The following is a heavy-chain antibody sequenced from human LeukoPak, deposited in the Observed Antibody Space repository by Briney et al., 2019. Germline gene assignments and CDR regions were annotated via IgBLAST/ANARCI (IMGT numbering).Heavy chain of an antibody. CDR3: ARAGGGREYQLPFDY. CDR1: GGSINNYY. D-gene: IGHD2-2*01. CDR2: VYFSGSTNYSPSLT. Sequence: PSETLSLTCTVSGGSINNYYWSWIRQPPGKGLEGIGYVYFSGSTNYSPSLTNYNPSLKSRVTISGDTSKNQFSLKLSSVTAADTAVYYCARAGGGREYQLPFDYWGQGTLVTVSS. J-gene: IGHJ4*02. V-gene: IGHV4-59*01.